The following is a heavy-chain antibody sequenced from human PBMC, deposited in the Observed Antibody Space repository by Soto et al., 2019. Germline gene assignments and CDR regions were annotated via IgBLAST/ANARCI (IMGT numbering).Heavy chain of an antibody. J-gene: IGHJ6*02. D-gene: IGHD3-16*01. CDR2: INYNGVIT. CDR3: VTASPSVAPGGMILYYYYGMDV. CDR1: GFSFSTYA. Sequence: EVQLLESGGGLVQPGGSLRLSCAASGFSFSTYALSWVRQAPGKGLEYVSTINYNGVITRYAESVKGRFTISRDNSKTTLYLQMNSLRVDDTAVYYCVTASPSVAPGGMILYYYYGMDVWGQGTTVTVS. V-gene: IGHV3-23*01.